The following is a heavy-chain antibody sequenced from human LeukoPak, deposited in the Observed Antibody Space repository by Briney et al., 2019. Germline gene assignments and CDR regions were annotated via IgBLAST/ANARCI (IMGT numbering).Heavy chain of an antibody. D-gene: IGHD3-10*01. CDR3: AREGDYYGSGTFDY. J-gene: IGHJ4*02. CDR2: IKQDGSEK. V-gene: IGHV3-7*01. Sequence: GGSLRLSCAASGFTFSSYWMSWVRQAPGKGLEWVANIKQDGSEKYYVDSVKGRFTISRDNAKNSLYLQMNSLRAEDTAVYYCAREGDYYGSGTFDYWGQGTLVAVSS. CDR1: GFTFSSYW.